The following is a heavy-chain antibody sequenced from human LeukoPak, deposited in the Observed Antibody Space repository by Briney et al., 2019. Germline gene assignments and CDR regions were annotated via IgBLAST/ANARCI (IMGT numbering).Heavy chain of an antibody. CDR1: GYTFTGYY. CDR2: INPNSGGT. Sequence: ASVKVSCKASGYTFTGYYMHWVRQAPGQGLEWMGWINPNSGGTNYAQKFQGRVTMTRDTSISTAYMELSRLRSDDTAVYYCARELEGYCSGGGCYDPDAFDIWGQGTMVTVSS. V-gene: IGHV1-2*02. J-gene: IGHJ3*02. D-gene: IGHD2-15*01. CDR3: ARELEGYCSGGGCYDPDAFDI.